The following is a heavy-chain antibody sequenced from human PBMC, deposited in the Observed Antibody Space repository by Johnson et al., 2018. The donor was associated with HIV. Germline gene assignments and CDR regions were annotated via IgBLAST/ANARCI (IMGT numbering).Heavy chain of an antibody. J-gene: IGHJ3*02. CDR3: ARGDFWSGYPDAFDI. D-gene: IGHD3-3*01. V-gene: IGHV3-30*04. CDR1: GFTLCGSA. Sequence: VHLVESGGCLVQPGESLKLPCAASGFTLCGSAMHCVRQASGTGLEWVAVIWYNGSNKYYADSVKGPFTIPRDNSKNTLYLQMNSLRAEDTAVYYCARGDFWSGYPDAFDIWGQGTMVTVSS. CDR2: IWYNGSNK.